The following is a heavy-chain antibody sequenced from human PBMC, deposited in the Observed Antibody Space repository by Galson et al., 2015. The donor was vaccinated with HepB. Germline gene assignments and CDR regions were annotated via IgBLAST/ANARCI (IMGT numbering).Heavy chain of an antibody. CDR2: ISYDGSNK. J-gene: IGHJ4*02. CDR3: ARDKPGCSSTSCYGGFDY. D-gene: IGHD2-2*01. V-gene: IGHV3-30*04. CDR1: GFTFSSYA. Sequence: SLRLSCAASGFTFSSYAMHWVRQAPGKGLEWVAVISYDGSNKYYADSVKGRFTISRDNSKNTLYLQMNSLRAEDTAVYYCARDKPGCSSTSCYGGFDYWGQGTLVTVSS.